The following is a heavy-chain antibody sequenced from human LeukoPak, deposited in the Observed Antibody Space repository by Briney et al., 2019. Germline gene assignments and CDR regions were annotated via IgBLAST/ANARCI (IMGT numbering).Heavy chain of an antibody. CDR3: ARGFPTFRYYYGMDV. CDR1: GGSFSGYY. J-gene: IGHJ6*02. Sequence: SETLSLTCAVYGGSFSGYYWSWIRQPPGKGLEWIGEINHSGSTNYNPSLKSRVTISVDTSKNQFSLKLSSVTAADTAAYYCARGFPTFRYYYGMDVWGQGTTVTVSS. V-gene: IGHV4-34*01. CDR2: INHSGST.